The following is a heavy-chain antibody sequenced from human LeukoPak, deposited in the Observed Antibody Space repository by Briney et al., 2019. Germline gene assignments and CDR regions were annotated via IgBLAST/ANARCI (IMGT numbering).Heavy chain of an antibody. V-gene: IGHV3-7*01. Sequence: GGSLRLSCAASGFTFSSYWMTWVRQAPGKGLEWVANIKQDGSEKYYVDSVKGRFTISKDNAKNTVYLQMNSLRAEDTAVYYCVSFYETYWGRGTLVTVS. J-gene: IGHJ4*02. D-gene: IGHD2/OR15-2a*01. CDR3: VSFYETY. CDR2: IKQDGSEK. CDR1: GFTFSSYW.